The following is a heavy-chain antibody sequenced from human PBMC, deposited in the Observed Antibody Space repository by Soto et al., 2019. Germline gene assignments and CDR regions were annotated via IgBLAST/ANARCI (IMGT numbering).Heavy chain of an antibody. Sequence: GGSLRLSCAASGLTFSSYAMHWVRQAPGKGLEWVAVISYDGSNKYYADSVKGRFTISRDNSKNTLYLQMNSLRAEDTAVYYCARDLQSGDYYYYYGMDVWGQGTTVTVSS. CDR3: ARDLQSGDYYYYYGMDV. CDR1: GLTFSSYA. CDR2: ISYDGSNK. D-gene: IGHD4-17*01. J-gene: IGHJ6*02. V-gene: IGHV3-30-3*01.